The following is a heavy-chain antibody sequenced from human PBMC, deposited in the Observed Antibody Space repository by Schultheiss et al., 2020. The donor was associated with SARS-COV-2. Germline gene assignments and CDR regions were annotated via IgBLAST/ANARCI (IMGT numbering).Heavy chain of an antibody. D-gene: IGHD2-2*03. Sequence: SETLSLTCTVSGGSISSYYWSWIRQPPGKGLEWIGYIHYSGSTNYNPSLKSRVTISVDTSKNQFSLKLSSVTAADTAVYYCARDGSGWVDYWGQGTLVTVSS. J-gene: IGHJ4*02. CDR3: ARDGSGWVDY. CDR1: GGSISSYY. V-gene: IGHV4-59*01. CDR2: IHYSGST.